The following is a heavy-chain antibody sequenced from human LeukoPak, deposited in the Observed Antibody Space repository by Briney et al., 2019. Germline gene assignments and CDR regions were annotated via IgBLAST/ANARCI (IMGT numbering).Heavy chain of an antibody. J-gene: IGHJ6*03. Sequence: SETLSLTCTVSGGSISSSSYYWGWIRQPPGKGLEWIGSIYYSGSTYYNPSLKSRVTISVDTSKNQFSLKLSSVTAADTAVYYCAQQQLVEDDYYYYMDVWGKGTTVTVSS. V-gene: IGHV4-39*07. CDR2: IYYSGST. CDR1: GGSISSSSYY. D-gene: IGHD6-13*01. CDR3: AQQQLVEDDYYYYMDV.